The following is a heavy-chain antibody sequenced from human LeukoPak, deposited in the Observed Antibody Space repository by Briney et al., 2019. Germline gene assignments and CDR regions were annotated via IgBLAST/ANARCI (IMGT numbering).Heavy chain of an antibody. V-gene: IGHV1-2*02. Sequence: GASVKVSCKASGYTFTGYYMHWVRQAPGQGLEWMGWFNPNSGGTNYAQKFQGRVTMTRDTSISTAYMELSRLRSDDTAVYYCARSRTDEYSSSGALDYWGQGTLVTVSS. D-gene: IGHD6-6*01. CDR1: GYTFTGYY. CDR2: FNPNSGGT. J-gene: IGHJ4*02. CDR3: ARSRTDEYSSSGALDY.